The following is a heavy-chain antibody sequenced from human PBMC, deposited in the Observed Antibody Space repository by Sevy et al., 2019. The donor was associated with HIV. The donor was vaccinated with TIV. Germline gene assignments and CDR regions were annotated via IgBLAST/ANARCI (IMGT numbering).Heavy chain of an antibody. CDR2: MRFDGTIK. J-gene: IGHJ6*02. CDR1: GFTFSTYG. CDR3: AKVLHFVVGPAAIDYYYGMDV. V-gene: IGHV3-30*02. Sequence: GGSLRLSCAASGFTFSTYGMHWVRQAPGRGLEWVAFMRFDGTIKYHTDSVKGRFTISRDNSKNTLYLQMNSLKRQDTAVYFCAKVLHFVVGPAAIDYYYGMDVWGQGTTVTVSS. D-gene: IGHD2-2*01.